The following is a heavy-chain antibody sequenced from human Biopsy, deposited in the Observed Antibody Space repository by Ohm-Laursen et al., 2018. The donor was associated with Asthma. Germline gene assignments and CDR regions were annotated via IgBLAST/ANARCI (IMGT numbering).Heavy chain of an antibody. D-gene: IGHD5-12*01. Sequence: SLRLSCAATGFAFDSYAMYWVRQSPGKGLEWVAVISYDGNHKFYEDSVKGRFTISRDNSKNTLYLQMNSLRTEDTAVYYCAKRRGYSGHDNDYWGQGTLVIVSS. J-gene: IGHJ4*02. CDR1: GFAFDSYA. V-gene: IGHV3-30*18. CDR3: AKRRGYSGHDNDY. CDR2: ISYDGNHK.